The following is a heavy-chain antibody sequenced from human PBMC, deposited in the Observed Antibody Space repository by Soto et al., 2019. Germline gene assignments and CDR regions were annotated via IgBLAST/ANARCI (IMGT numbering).Heavy chain of an antibody. CDR3: AREIRFGPNNWSDP. CDR2: IYYSGST. Sequence: PSETLSLTCTVSGGSISSYYWSWIRQPPGKGLEWIGYIYYSGSTNYNPSLKSRVTISVDTSKNQFSLKLSSVTAADTAVYYCAREIRFGPNNWSDPWGQGTLVTVSS. D-gene: IGHD3-10*01. CDR1: GGSISSYY. V-gene: IGHV4-59*01. J-gene: IGHJ5*02.